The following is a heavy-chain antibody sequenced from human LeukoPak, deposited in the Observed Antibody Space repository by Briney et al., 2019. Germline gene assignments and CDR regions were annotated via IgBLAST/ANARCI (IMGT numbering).Heavy chain of an antibody. D-gene: IGHD5-18*01. CDR3: ARQRGEDTAMDLFDY. J-gene: IGHJ4*02. CDR2: IYYSGGT. V-gene: IGHV4-39*01. CDR1: GGSISSSSYY. Sequence: SETLSLTCTVSGGSISSSSYYWGWIRQPPGKGLEWIGSIYYSGGTYYNPSLKSRVTISVDTSKNQFSLKLSSVTAADTAVYYCARQRGEDTAMDLFDYWGQGTLVTVSS.